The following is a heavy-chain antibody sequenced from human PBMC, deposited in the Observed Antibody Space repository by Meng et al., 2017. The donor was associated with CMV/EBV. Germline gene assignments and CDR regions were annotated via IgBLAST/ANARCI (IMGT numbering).Heavy chain of an antibody. CDR1: GGSISSYY. Sequence: GPLRLSCTVSGGSISSYYWSWIRQPPGKGLEWIGYIYYSGSTNYNPSLKSRVTISVDTSKNQFSLKLSSVTAADTAVYYCARVVGDVVVPAATQYYFDYWGQGTLVTVSS. CDR2: IYYSGST. J-gene: IGHJ4*02. V-gene: IGHV4-59*01. D-gene: IGHD2-2*01. CDR3: ARVVGDVVVPAATQYYFDY.